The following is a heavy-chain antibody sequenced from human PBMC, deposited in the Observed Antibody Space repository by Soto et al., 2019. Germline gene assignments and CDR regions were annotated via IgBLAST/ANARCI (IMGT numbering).Heavy chain of an antibody. CDR3: ARWLPVRGYYGMEV. Sequence: ASVKVSCKASGYAFTSYDINWVRQATGQGLEWMGWMNPNSGNTGYAQKFQGRVTMTRNTSISTAHMELSSLRSEDTAVYYCARWLPVRGYYGMEVLGQGTTVTRSS. J-gene: IGHJ6*02. CDR2: MNPNSGNT. V-gene: IGHV1-8*01. CDR1: GYAFTSYD. D-gene: IGHD3-22*01.